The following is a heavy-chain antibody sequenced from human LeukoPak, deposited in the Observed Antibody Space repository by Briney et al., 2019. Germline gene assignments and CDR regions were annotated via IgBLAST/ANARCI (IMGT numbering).Heavy chain of an antibody. CDR1: GFTFSSYA. CDR3: ARGVTMIVASPLCDY. Sequence: GGSLRLSCVASGFTFSSYAMHWVRQTPGKGLEYVSGINSNGGSTHYANSVKGRFTISRDNSKNTLYLQMGSLRAEDMAVYYCARGVTMIVASPLCDYWGQGTLVTVSS. J-gene: IGHJ4*02. V-gene: IGHV3-64*01. CDR2: INSNGGST. D-gene: IGHD3-22*01.